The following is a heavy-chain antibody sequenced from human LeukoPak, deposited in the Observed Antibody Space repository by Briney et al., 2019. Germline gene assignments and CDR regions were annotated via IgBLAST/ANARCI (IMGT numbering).Heavy chain of an antibody. CDR1: GGSFSGYY. V-gene: IGHV4-34*01. D-gene: IGHD6-13*01. J-gene: IGHJ4*02. Sequence: SETLSLTCAVYGGSFSGYYWSWIRQPPGKGLEWIGEINHSGSTNYNPSLKSRVTISVDTSKNQFSLKLSSVTAADTAVYYCARGNGIAAAGTSGDFDYWGQGTLVTVSS. CDR3: ARGNGIAAAGTSGDFDY. CDR2: INHSGST.